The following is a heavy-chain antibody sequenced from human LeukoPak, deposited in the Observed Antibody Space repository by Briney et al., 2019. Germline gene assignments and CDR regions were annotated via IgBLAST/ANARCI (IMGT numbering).Heavy chain of an antibody. CDR1: GFTFSSYA. CDR2: ISGSGGST. J-gene: IGHJ4*02. CDR3: ANSACSDDYGDY. V-gene: IGHV3-23*01. D-gene: IGHD2-15*01. Sequence: EGSLRLSCAASGFTFSSYAMSWVRQAPGKGLEWVSAISGSGGSTYYADSVKGRFTISRDNSKNTLYLQMNSLRAEDKAVYYCANSACSDDYGDYWGQGTLVTVSS.